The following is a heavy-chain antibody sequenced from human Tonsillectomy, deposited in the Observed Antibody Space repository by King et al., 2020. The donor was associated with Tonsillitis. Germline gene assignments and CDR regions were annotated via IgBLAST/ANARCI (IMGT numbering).Heavy chain of an antibody. CDR2: IIPIFGTA. CDR1: GGTFSSYA. Sequence: LQLVQSGAEVKKPGSSVKVSCKASGGTFSSYAISWVRQAPGQGLEWMGGIIPIFGTANYAQKFQGRGTITADEATSTAYMELSSLRSEDTAVYYCARDKSVAGPPQGAFDIWGQGTMVTVSS. D-gene: IGHD6-19*01. CDR3: ARDKSVAGPPQGAFDI. J-gene: IGHJ3*02. V-gene: IGHV1-69*01.